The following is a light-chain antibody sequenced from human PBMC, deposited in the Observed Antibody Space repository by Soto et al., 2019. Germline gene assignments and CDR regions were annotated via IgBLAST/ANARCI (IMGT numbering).Light chain of an antibody. CDR2: DAS. V-gene: IGKV3-11*01. CDR1: QSVSNNY. J-gene: IGKJ5*01. CDR3: QQRQYWPPIT. Sequence: EIVLTQSPGTLSLSPGERATLSCRASQSVSNNYLAWYQQKPGQAPRLLIYDASNRAAGIPARFSGSGSGTDFTLTISSLEPEDFAIYYCQQRQYWPPITFGQGT.